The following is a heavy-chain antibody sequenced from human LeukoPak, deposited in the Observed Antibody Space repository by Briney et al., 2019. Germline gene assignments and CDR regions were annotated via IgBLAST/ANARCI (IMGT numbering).Heavy chain of an antibody. CDR2: IIPIFGTA. CDR3: ARDLDPYYYDSGDI. D-gene: IGHD3-22*01. CDR1: GGTFSSYA. Sequence: SVKVSCKASGGTFSSYAISWVRQAPGQGLEWMGGIIPIFGTANYAQKFQGRVTITADESTSTAYMELSSLRSEDTAVYYCARDLDPYYYDSGDIWGQGTMVTVSS. V-gene: IGHV1-69*13. J-gene: IGHJ3*02.